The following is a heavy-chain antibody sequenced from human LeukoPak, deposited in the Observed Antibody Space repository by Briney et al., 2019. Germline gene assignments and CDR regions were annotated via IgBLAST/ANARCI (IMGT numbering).Heavy chain of an antibody. J-gene: IGHJ4*02. Sequence: GSLRLSCAASGFTFSSYGMHWVRQAPGKGLEWVAVIWYDGSNKYYADSVKGRFTISRDNSKNTLYLQMNSLRVEDTAVYYCARVSHCSGGSCYFFDYWGQGTLVTVSS. D-gene: IGHD2-15*01. CDR1: GFTFSSYG. CDR3: ARVSHCSGGSCYFFDY. V-gene: IGHV3-33*01. CDR2: IWYDGSNK.